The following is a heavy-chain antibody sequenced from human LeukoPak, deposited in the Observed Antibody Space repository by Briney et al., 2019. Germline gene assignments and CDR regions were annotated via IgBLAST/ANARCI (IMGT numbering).Heavy chain of an antibody. Sequence: GGSLRLSCAASGFTFSNYGMHWVRQAPGKGLEWVALISYDGTNKYYADSVKGRFTISRDNSKNTLYLQMNSLRAEDTAVYYCARLGRDAYNFDAFDIWGQGTMVTVSS. CDR2: ISYDGTNK. CDR3: ARLGRDAYNFDAFDI. V-gene: IGHV3-30*03. J-gene: IGHJ3*02. CDR1: GFTFSNYG. D-gene: IGHD5-24*01.